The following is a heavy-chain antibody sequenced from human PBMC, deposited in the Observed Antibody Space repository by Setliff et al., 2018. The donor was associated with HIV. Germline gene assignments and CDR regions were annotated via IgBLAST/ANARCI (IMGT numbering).Heavy chain of an antibody. J-gene: IGHJ4*02. CDR1: GDSISRRIYY. CDR3: AKLLPAADMAREIDS. CDR2: FYYSGSS. V-gene: IGHV4-39*01. D-gene: IGHD2-2*01. Sequence: PSETLSLTCTVSGDSISRRIYYWGWIRQPPGKGLESIGNFYYSGSSHYNPSLKSRVTISVDTSKNQFSLKLISVSAADTAVYYCAKLLPAADMAREIDSWGQGTLVTVSS.